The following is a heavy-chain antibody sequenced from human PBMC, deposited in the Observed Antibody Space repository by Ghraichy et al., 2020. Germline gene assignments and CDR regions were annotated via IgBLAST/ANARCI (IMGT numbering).Heavy chain of an antibody. V-gene: IGHV3-23*01. D-gene: IGHD3-22*01. CDR3: AKGGAEYYDSSGNPPPVFDY. CDR1: GFTFSSYA. CDR2: ISGSGGST. J-gene: IGHJ4*02. Sequence: GGSLRLSCAASGFTFSSYAMSWVRQAPGKGLEWVSAISGSGGSTYYADSVKGRFTISRDNSKNTLYLQMNSLRAEDTAVYYCAKGGAEYYDSSGNPPPVFDYWGQGTLVTVSS.